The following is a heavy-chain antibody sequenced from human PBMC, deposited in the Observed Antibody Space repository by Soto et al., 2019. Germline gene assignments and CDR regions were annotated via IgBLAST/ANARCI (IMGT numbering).Heavy chain of an antibody. CDR3: ARDDGSGWSNP. V-gene: IGHV4-59*01. J-gene: IGHJ5*02. D-gene: IGHD6-19*01. CDR2: IHYSGST. CDR1: GGSISSYY. Sequence: SETLSLTCTVSGGSISSYYWSWIRQPPGKGLEWIGYIHYSGSTNYNPSLKSRVTISVDTSKNQFSLNLSSVTAADTAVYYCARDDGSGWSNPWGQGTLATVSS.